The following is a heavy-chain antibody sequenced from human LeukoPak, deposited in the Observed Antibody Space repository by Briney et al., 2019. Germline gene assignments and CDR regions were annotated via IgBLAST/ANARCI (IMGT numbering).Heavy chain of an antibody. CDR3: ARGRYSYGYHLDY. CDR2: ISSSGSTI. D-gene: IGHD5-18*01. J-gene: IGHJ4*02. Sequence: GGSLRLSCAASGFTFSSYEMNWVRQAPGKGLEWVSYISSSGSTIYYADSVKGRFTISRDNAKNSLYLQMNSLRAEDTAVYYCARGRYSYGYHLDYWGQGTLVTVSS. CDR1: GFTFSSYE. V-gene: IGHV3-48*03.